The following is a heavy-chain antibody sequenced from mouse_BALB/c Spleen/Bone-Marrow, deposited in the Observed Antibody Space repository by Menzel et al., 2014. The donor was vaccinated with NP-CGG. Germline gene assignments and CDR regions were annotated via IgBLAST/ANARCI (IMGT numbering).Heavy chain of an antibody. J-gene: IGHJ4*01. V-gene: IGHV5-17*02. Sequence: EVKLMESGGGLVQPGGSRKLSCAASGITFRNFGMHWVRQAPEKGLEWVAYISSGSSTIYYADTLKGRFTISRDNPKNTLFLQMTSLRSEDTAMYYCARIGRARGYAMDYWGQGTSVTVPS. CDR1: GITFRNFG. CDR3: ARIGRARGYAMDY. D-gene: IGHD3-3*01. CDR2: ISSGSSTI.